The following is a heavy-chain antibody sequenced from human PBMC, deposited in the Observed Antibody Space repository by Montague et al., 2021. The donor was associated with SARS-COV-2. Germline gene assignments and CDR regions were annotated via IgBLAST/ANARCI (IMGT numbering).Heavy chain of an antibody. D-gene: IGHD6-6*01. CDR3: ARGVRQLGVRYYYYYIDV. J-gene: IGHJ6*03. Sequence: SETLSLTCAVYGGSFSGHYWSWIRQPPGKGLKWIGEINHSGSTNYNPSLKSRVTISMDTSKDQFSLKLSSVTAADTAVYYCARGVRQLGVRYYYYYIDVWDKGTTVTVSS. V-gene: IGHV4-34*01. CDR2: INHSGST. CDR1: GGSFSGHY.